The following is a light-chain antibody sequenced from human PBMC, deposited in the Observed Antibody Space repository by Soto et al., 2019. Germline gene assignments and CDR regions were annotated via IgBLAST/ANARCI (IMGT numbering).Light chain of an antibody. CDR3: AAWDGSLDVVL. Sequence: QSALTQPPSASGTPGQRVTISCSGSSSKIGTNTVNWYQQFPGSAPQLLLYNTNQRPSGVPGRFSGSKSGTSASLAISGLQSEDEADYYCAAWDGSLDVVLFGGGTKLTVL. J-gene: IGLJ2*01. V-gene: IGLV1-44*01. CDR2: NTN. CDR1: SSKIGTNT.